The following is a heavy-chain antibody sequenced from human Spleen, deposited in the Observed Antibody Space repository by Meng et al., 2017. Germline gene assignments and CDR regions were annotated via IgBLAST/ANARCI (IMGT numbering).Heavy chain of an antibody. CDR3: ARVSYSGSYSVADY. J-gene: IGHJ4*02. D-gene: IGHD1-26*01. Sequence: QVQLQQWGAGLLKPSETLSLTCAVYGGSFSGYYRSWIRQPPGKGLEWIGEINHSGSTNYNPSLKSRVTISVDTSKNQFSLKLSSVTAADTAVYYCARVSYSGSYSVADYWGQGTLVTVSS. V-gene: IGHV4-34*01. CDR1: GGSFSGYY. CDR2: INHSGST.